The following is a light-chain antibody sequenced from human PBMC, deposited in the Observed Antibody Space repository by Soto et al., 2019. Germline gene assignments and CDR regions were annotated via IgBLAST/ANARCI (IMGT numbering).Light chain of an antibody. CDR2: GAS. CDR3: QHFSSSLT. J-gene: IGKJ4*01. Sequence: EIVLTQSPGTLSLSPGERAALSCRASQSLSSSCLAWYQQKPGQAPRLLIYGASSRATAIPDRFSGSGSGTEFTLTINRLEPEDFAVYYCQHFSSSLTFGGGTKVDIK. CDR1: QSLSSSC. V-gene: IGKV3-20*01.